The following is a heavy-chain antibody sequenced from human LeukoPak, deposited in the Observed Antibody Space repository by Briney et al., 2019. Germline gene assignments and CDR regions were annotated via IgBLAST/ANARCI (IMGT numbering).Heavy chain of an antibody. CDR1: GLTFSRYS. V-gene: IGHV3-21*01. D-gene: IGHD1-26*01. CDR3: ARDRMGAILYFDS. J-gene: IGHJ4*02. CDR2: ISSGSSYI. Sequence: GGSLRLSCAASGLTFSRYSMSWVRQAPGKGLEWVSSISSGSSYIYYVDSVKGRFTVSRDNAKNSLYLQMNSLRAEDTAVYYCARDRMGAILYFDSWGQGTLVTVSS.